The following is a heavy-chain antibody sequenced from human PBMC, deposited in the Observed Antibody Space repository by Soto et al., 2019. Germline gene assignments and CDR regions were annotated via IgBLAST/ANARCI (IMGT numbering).Heavy chain of an antibody. CDR2: IYSGCST. V-gene: IGHV3-53*01. CDR1: GFTVSSNY. J-gene: IGHJ3*02. D-gene: IGHD6-6*01. CDR3: AVASRPAFDI. Sequence: GGSLRLSCAASGFTVSSNYMSWVRQAPGKGLEWVSVIYSGCSTYYADSVKGRFTISRDNSKNTLYLQMNSLRTEDTAVYYCAVASRPAFDIWGQGTMVTVSS.